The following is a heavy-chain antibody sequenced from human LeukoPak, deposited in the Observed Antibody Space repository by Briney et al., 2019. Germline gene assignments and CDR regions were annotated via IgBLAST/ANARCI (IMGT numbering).Heavy chain of an antibody. CDR3: AREPYSGSYGNYYYYFMDV. D-gene: IGHD1-26*01. Sequence: GGSLRLSCAASGFTFSSYSMNWVRQAPGKGLERVSSISSSSSYIYYADSVKGRFTISRDNAKNSLYLQMNSLRAEDTAVYYCAREPYSGSYGNYYYYFMDVWGKGTTVTISS. CDR1: GFTFSSYS. V-gene: IGHV3-21*01. J-gene: IGHJ6*03. CDR2: ISSSSSYI.